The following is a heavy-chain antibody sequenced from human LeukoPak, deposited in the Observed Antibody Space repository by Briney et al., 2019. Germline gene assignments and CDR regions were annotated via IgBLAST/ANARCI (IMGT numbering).Heavy chain of an antibody. CDR1: GFTFGDYA. Sequence: PGGSLTLSCTASGFTFGDYAMSCFRQAPGKGLEWVGFIRSKAYGGTTEYAASVKGRFTISRDDSKSIAYLQMNSLKTEDTAVYYCTSCEFWSGYGFDIWGQGTMVTVSS. CDR3: TSCEFWSGYGFDI. CDR2: IRSKAYGGTT. D-gene: IGHD3-3*01. J-gene: IGHJ3*02. V-gene: IGHV3-49*03.